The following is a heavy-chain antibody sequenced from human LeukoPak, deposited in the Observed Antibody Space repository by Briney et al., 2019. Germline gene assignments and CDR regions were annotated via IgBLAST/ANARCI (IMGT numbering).Heavy chain of an antibody. CDR1: GYTFTGYY. CDR2: ISPNSGDT. Sequence: ASVKLSCKASGYTFTGYYVHWVRQAPGQGLEWMGWISPNSGDTHYVQKFQGRVTMTRDTSISTAYMELSRLRSDDTAVYYCPRYEAPFFAFDIWGQGTMVSVSS. D-gene: IGHD3-16*01. CDR3: PRYEAPFFAFDI. V-gene: IGHV1-2*02. J-gene: IGHJ3*02.